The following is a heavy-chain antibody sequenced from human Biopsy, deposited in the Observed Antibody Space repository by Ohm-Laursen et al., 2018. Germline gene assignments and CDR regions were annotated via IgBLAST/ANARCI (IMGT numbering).Heavy chain of an antibody. V-gene: IGHV4-59*08. CDR3: ARRGSGGRSFDH. D-gene: IGHD2-15*01. Sequence: SDTLSLTCAVSGGPISSFYWTWIRQPPGKGPEWIGDISDSGSTNYKPSLKSRVIISVDTSKNRFSRNLSSVTAADTAVYYCARRGSGGRSFDHWGQGTLVTVSS. J-gene: IGHJ4*02. CDR1: GGPISSFY. CDR2: ISDSGST.